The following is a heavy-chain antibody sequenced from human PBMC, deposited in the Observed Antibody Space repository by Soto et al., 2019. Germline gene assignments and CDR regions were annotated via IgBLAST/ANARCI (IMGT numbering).Heavy chain of an antibody. D-gene: IGHD3-10*01. J-gene: IGHJ6*02. CDR1: GFTFSGYA. CDR3: ARPHSDYYYYYDMDV. V-gene: IGHV3-30-3*01. CDR2: ISYDASNK. Sequence: GGSLRLSCAASGFTFSGYAMHWVRQAPGKGLEWVAVISYDASNKYYADSVKGRFTISRDNSKNTLYLQMNSLRAEDTAVYYCARPHSDYYYYYDMDVWGQGTTVTVSS.